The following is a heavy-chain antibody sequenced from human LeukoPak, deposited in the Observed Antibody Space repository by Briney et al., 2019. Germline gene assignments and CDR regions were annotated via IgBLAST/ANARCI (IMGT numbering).Heavy chain of an antibody. CDR2: IKQDGSEK. CDR1: GFTFSSNW. V-gene: IGHV3-7*01. Sequence: GGSLRLSCAASGFTFSSNWMSWARQAPGKGLEWVANIKQDGSEKYYVDSVRGRFTISRNNAKNSLYLQMNSLRAEDTAVYYCARDPPLITAAGSRYFQHWGQGTLVTVSS. J-gene: IGHJ1*01. D-gene: IGHD6-13*01. CDR3: ARDPPLITAAGSRYFQH.